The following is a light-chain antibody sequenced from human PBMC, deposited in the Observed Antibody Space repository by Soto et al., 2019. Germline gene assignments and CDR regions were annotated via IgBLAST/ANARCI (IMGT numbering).Light chain of an antibody. J-gene: IGKJ1*01. CDR3: QQRSNWRT. Sequence: EIVLTQSPGTLSLSPGERATLSCRASQSVSSSYLAWYQQKPGQAPRLLIYGASSRATGIPARFSGSGSGTDFTLTISSLEPEDFAVYYCQQRSNWRTFGRGTKVDIK. CDR2: GAS. CDR1: QSVSSSY. V-gene: IGKV3D-20*02.